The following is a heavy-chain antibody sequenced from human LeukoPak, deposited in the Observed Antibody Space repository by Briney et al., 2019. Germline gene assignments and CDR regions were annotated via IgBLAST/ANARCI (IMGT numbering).Heavy chain of an antibody. V-gene: IGHV3-23*01. CDR3: PKGSPLGYCANTVCYPKIIYFDY. Sequence: GGSLRLSCAASGFTFSSYDMLWVRQAPGKGLEWVSGISGSGDYTYYADSVKGRFTISRDNSKKTLYLQMNNLRADDTAESYCPKGSPLGYCANTVCYPKIIYFDYWGQGNLVTVSS. D-gene: IGHD2-8*01. CDR1: GFTFSSYD. CDR2: ISGSGDYT. J-gene: IGHJ4*02.